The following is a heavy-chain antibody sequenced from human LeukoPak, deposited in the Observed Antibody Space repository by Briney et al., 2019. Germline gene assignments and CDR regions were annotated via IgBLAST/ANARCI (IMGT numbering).Heavy chain of an antibody. CDR2: ISSSGSTI. J-gene: IGHJ3*02. CDR3: ARGVVVTGSLDAFDI. Sequence: PGGSLRLSCAASGFTFSSYEMNWVRQAPGKGLEWVSYISSSGSTIYYADSVKDRFTISRDNAKNSLYLQMNSLRAEDTAVYYCARGVVVTGSLDAFDIWGQGTMVTVSS. V-gene: IGHV3-48*03. CDR1: GFTFSSYE. D-gene: IGHD2-21*02.